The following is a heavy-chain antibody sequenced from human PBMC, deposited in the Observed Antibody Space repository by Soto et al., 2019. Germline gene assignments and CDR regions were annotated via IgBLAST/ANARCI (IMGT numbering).Heavy chain of an antibody. J-gene: IGHJ4*02. D-gene: IGHD5-12*01. CDR1: GFTFSDSY. CDR3: ARRDGYNYFDF. CDR2: ISSTSSFT. Sequence: QVQLVESGGGLVKPGGSLRLSWVASGFTFSDSYMSWVRQAPGKGLEWVSYISSTSSFTDYAESVKGRFIISRDNAKNSLFLQMNSLRAEDTALYYCARRDGYNYFDFWGQGTLVSVSS. V-gene: IGHV3-11*06.